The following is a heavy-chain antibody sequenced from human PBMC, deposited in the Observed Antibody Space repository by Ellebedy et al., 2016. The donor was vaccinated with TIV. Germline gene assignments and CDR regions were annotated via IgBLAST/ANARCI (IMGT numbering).Heavy chain of an antibody. CDR3: APLEAPIDY. V-gene: IGHV3-48*02. D-gene: IGHD5-24*01. CDR2: ISSSSSTI. Sequence: GESLKISCAASGFTFSSYSMNWVRQAPGKGLEWVSYISSSSSTIYYADSVKGRFTISRDNAKNSLYLQMNSLRDEDTAVYYCAPLEAPIDYWGQGTLVTVSS. CDR1: GFTFSSYS. J-gene: IGHJ4*02.